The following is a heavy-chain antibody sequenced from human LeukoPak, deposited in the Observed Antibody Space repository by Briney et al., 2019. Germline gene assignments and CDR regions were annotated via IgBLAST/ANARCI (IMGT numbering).Heavy chain of an antibody. CDR2: IYSGGAT. V-gene: IGHV3-66*02. J-gene: IGHJ4*02. CDR1: GFTVSNNY. Sequence: GGSLRLSCAASGFTVSNNYLSWVRQAPGKGPEWVSVIYSGGATHYADSVKGRFTISRDNSKNTVYLQMSGLRAEDTAVYYCSRLVGAPYWGQGTLVTVSS. CDR3: SRLVGAPY. D-gene: IGHD1-26*01.